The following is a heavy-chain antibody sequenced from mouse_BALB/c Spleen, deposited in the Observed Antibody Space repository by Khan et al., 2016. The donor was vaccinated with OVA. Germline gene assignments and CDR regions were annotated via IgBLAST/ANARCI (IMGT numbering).Heavy chain of an antibody. CDR1: GYSITRDYA. V-gene: IGHV3-2*02. Sequence: EVQLQESGPGLVKPSQSLSLTCTVTGYSITRDYAWNWIRQFPGNKLEWMGYISNSGSTSYNPSPKSRISITRDTSKNQFFLQLNSVTTEDAATYYCASERGRYYAMDYWGQGTSVTVSS. CDR2: ISNSGST. D-gene: IGHD3-3*01. J-gene: IGHJ4*01. CDR3: ASERGRYYAMDY.